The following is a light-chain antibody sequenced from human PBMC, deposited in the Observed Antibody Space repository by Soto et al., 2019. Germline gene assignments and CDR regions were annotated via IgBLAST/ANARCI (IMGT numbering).Light chain of an antibody. J-gene: IGKJ1*01. V-gene: IGKV3-15*01. CDR3: QQYNNWPPWT. CDR2: GAS. CDR1: QSVSIN. Sequence: EVVMRQSPATLSVSPGEGATLSCRASQSVSINLAWYQQKPGQAPRLLIHGASTRAIGIPARFSGSGSGTEFTLTISSLQSEDFAVYYCQQYNNWPPWTFGQGTKVDIK.